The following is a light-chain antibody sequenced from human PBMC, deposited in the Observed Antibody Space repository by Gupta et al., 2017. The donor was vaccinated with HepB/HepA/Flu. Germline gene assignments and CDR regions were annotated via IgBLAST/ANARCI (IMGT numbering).Light chain of an antibody. J-gene: IGKJ4*01. V-gene: IGKV3-15*01. CDR3: QQYNYWPLT. CDR2: GAS. Sequence: EVVMSPSPAILSVSPGERATLSCRASRSISSNLAWYQQKPSQAPRLLYYGASTGAAGIPARFSGGWSGTEFTLTITSPQSEDAAVYYCQQYNYWPLTFGGGTKVEIK. CDR1: RSISSN.